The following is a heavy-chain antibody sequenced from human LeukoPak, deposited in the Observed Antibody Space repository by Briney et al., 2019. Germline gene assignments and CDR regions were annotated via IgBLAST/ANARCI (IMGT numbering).Heavy chain of an antibody. CDR2: IKQDGSDK. V-gene: IGHV3-7*01. CDR3: ATEVAGVPYWYFDL. J-gene: IGHJ2*01. Sequence: GGSLRLSCAASGFTFSSYWMSWVRQAPGKGLEWVANIKQDGSDKHYVDSVKGRFTISRDNAKNSLYLQMNSLRAEDTAVYYCATEVAGVPYWYFDLWGRGTLVTVSS. D-gene: IGHD6-19*01. CDR1: GFTFSSYW.